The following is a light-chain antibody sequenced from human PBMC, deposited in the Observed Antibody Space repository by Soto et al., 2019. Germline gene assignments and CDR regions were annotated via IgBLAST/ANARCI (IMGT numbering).Light chain of an antibody. CDR3: SSYTSSCTLVV. J-gene: IGLJ2*01. CDR2: EVS. V-gene: IGLV2-14*01. CDR1: SSDVGGYNY. Sequence: QSVLTQPASVSGSPGQSITISCTGTSSDVGGYNYVSWYQQHPGKAPKLMIYEVSNRPSGVSNRFSGSKSGNTASLTISGLQAEDEADYYCSSYTSSCTLVVFGGGTKVTVL.